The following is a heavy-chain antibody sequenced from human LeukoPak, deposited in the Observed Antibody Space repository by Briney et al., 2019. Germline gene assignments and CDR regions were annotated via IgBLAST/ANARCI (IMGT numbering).Heavy chain of an antibody. Sequence: GGSLRLSCAASGFTFSNAWMSWVRQAPGKGLEWVSVISYDGTNKYYADSVKGRFTISRDNSKNTLYLQMNSLKTEDTALYYCARQMATILDGILDYWGQGTLVTVSS. D-gene: IGHD5-24*01. J-gene: IGHJ4*02. CDR1: GFTFSNAW. CDR3: ARQMATILDGILDY. V-gene: IGHV3-30*03. CDR2: ISYDGTNK.